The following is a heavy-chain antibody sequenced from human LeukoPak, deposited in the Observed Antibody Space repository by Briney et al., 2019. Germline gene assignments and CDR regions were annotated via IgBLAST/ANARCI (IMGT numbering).Heavy chain of an antibody. CDR2: INHSGST. V-gene: IGHV4-34*01. D-gene: IGHD6-6*01. CDR1: GGSFSGYY. J-gene: IGHJ4*02. Sequence: PSETLSLTCAVYGGSFSGYYWSWIRQPPGKGLEWIGEINHSGSTNYNPSLKSRVTISVDTSKNQFSLKLSSVTAADTAVYYCASVAQQLAAFDYWGQGTLVTVSS. CDR3: ASVAQQLAAFDY.